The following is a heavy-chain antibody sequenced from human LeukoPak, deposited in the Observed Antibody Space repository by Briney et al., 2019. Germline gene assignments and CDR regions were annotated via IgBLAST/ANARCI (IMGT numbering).Heavy chain of an antibody. Sequence: GGSLRLSCAASGFTFSSYAMRWVRQAPGKGLEWISSISGSGGSTNSADSVKGRFTISRDNSKNTLNLQMNSLRAEDTAVYYCAKEANLAGYFDYWGQGTLVTVSS. CDR1: GFTFSSYA. CDR3: AKEANLAGYFDY. CDR2: ISGSGGST. D-gene: IGHD3-10*01. J-gene: IGHJ4*02. V-gene: IGHV3-23*01.